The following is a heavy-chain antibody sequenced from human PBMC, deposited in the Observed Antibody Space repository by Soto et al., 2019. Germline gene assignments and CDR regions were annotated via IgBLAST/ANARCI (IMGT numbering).Heavy chain of an antibody. Sequence: GESLKISCAASGFTFSSYGMHWVRQAPGKGLEWVAVISYDGSNKYYADSVKGRFTISRDNSKNTLYLQMNSLRAEDTAVYYCARDCIAAAGRPGQNRNYFDYWGQGTLVTVSS. CDR3: ARDCIAAAGRPGQNRNYFDY. CDR1: GFTFSSYG. V-gene: IGHV3-30*03. J-gene: IGHJ4*02. CDR2: ISYDGSNK. D-gene: IGHD6-13*01.